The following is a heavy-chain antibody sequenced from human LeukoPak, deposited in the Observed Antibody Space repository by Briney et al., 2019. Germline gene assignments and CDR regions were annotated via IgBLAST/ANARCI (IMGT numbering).Heavy chain of an antibody. Sequence: GGALRLSCAASGFTFSNYWMSWVRQPPGKGLEWVANIKQDGSEKYYADSVKGRFTISRDNAKSSLYLQLNSLRVEDTAVYHCASTQTFDYWGQGALVTVPS. CDR2: IKQDGSEK. J-gene: IGHJ4*02. V-gene: IGHV3-7*05. CDR1: GFTFSNYW. CDR3: ASTQTFDY.